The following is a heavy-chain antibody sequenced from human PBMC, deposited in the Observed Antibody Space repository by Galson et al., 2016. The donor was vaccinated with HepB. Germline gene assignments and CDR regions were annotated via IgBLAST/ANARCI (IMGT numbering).Heavy chain of an antibody. J-gene: IGHJ4*02. CDR3: ARVGYCSSTTCRQAYDY. CDR2: IKQDGSEQ. D-gene: IGHD2-2*01. CDR1: GFTFSSYW. Sequence: SLRLSCAASGFTFSSYWMSWVRQAPGKRLECVANIKQDGSEQYYVDSVKGRFTISRDNAKKSLYLQMNSLKIEDTAVYYCARVGYCSSTTCRQAYDYWGQGTLVTVAS. V-gene: IGHV3-7*05.